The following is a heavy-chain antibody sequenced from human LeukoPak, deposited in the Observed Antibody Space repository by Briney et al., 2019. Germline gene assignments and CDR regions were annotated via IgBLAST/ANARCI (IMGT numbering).Heavy chain of an antibody. CDR1: GGSFSGYY. J-gene: IGHJ5*02. CDR3: AKSLYGSGSYYNWFDP. Sequence: SETLSLTCVVYGGSFSGYYWSWIRQSPGKGLEWIGEINHRGSTNYNPSLKRRVTISLDTSKNQFSLKLSSVTAADTAVYYCAKSLYGSGSYYNWFDPWGQGTLVTVS. CDR2: INHRGST. V-gene: IGHV4-34*01. D-gene: IGHD3-10*01.